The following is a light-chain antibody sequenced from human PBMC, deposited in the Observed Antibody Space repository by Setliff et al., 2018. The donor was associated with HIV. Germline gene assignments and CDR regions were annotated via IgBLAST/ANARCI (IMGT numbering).Light chain of an antibody. CDR3: QSYDSSLSGSYV. J-gene: IGLJ1*01. V-gene: IGLV1-40*01. CDR2: DNS. CDR1: SSNIGAGYD. Sequence: QSVLTQPPSVSGAPGQRVTISCTGTSSNIGAGYDVHWYQQLLGTAPKLLIYDNSNRPSGVPDRFSGSKSGTSASLAITGLQAEDGADYYCQSYDSSLSGSYVFGTGTKVTVL.